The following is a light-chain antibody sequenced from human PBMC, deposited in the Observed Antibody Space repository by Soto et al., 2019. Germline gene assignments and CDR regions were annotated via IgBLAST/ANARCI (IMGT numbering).Light chain of an antibody. V-gene: IGKV1-5*03. CDR3: QQYNSYSPT. CDR2: EAS. Sequence: DIQMTQSPSTLSASEGDRVTITCRASESIGNWLAWYQQKSGKAPNLLIHEASNLEDGVPSRFSGSGSGTDFTLTISSLHPDDFATYYCQQYNSYSPTFGQGTKVDIK. J-gene: IGKJ1*01. CDR1: ESIGNW.